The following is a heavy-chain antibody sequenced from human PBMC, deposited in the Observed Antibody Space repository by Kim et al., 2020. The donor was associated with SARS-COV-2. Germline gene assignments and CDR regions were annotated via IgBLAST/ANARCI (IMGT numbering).Heavy chain of an antibody. CDR3: ARGRPGIAARTLFDY. J-gene: IGHJ4*02. D-gene: IGHD6-6*01. Sequence: ADSVKGRFTISRDNAKNSLYLQMNSLRAEDTAVYYCARGRPGIAARTLFDYWGQGTLVTVSS. V-gene: IGHV3-48*03.